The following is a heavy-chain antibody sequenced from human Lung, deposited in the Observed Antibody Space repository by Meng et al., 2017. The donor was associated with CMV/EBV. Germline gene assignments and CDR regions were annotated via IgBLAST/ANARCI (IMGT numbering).Heavy chain of an antibody. D-gene: IGHD3-10*01. J-gene: IGHJ4*02. Sequence: SCAASGLTVSRNYMNWVRQAPGKGLEWVSVLYPSGATFYADSVKGRFTISRDSSKNTLYLQMNSLRLDDTAVYYCARDRGALWFGKFDSSGQGTLVTVSS. V-gene: IGHV3-53*01. CDR1: GLTVSRNY. CDR3: ARDRGALWFGKFDS. CDR2: LYPSGAT.